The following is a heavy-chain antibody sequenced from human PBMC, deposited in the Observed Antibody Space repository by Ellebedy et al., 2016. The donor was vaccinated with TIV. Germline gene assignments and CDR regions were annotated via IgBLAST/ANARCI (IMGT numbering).Heavy chain of an antibody. CDR2: IYYSGST. CDR1: GGSITSYY. D-gene: IGHD4-23*01. CDR3: ARSLGYGGNLDY. J-gene: IGHJ4*02. V-gene: IGHV4-59*01. Sequence: SETLSLTXTVSGGSITSYYWTWIRQSPIKGLEYIGYIYYSGSTNYNPSLKSRVTISVDTSKNQFSLKLSSVTAADTAVYYCARSLGYGGNLDYWGQGTLVTVSS.